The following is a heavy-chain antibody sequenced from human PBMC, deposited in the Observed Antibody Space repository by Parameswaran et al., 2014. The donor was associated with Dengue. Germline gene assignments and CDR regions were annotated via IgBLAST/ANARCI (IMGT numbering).Heavy chain of an antibody. CDR3: ARAVAGTEDY. CDR2: ISSSGSTI. J-gene: IGHJ4*02. V-gene: IGHV3-48*03. Sequence: VRQDARKGLEWVSYISSSGSTIYYADSVKGRFTISRDNAKNSLYLQMNSLRAEDTAVYYCARAVAGTEDYWGQGTLVTVSS. D-gene: IGHD6-19*01.